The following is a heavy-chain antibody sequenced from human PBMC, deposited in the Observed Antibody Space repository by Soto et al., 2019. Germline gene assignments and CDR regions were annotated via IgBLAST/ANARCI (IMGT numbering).Heavy chain of an antibody. J-gene: IGHJ3*02. CDR3: AKGVEPHDAFDI. CDR2: ISGSGGST. V-gene: IGHV3-23*01. CDR1: GFTFSSYA. Sequence: GGSLRLSCAASGFTFSSYAMSWVRQAPGKGLEWVSAISGSGGSTYYADSVKGRFPISRDNSKNTLYLQMNSLRAEDTAVYYCAKGVEPHDAFDIWGQGTMVTVSS.